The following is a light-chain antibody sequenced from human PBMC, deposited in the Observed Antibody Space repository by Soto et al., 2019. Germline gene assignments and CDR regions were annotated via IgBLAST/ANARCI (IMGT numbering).Light chain of an antibody. V-gene: IGKV3D-15*01. CDR3: QQYNNWPPT. J-gene: IGKJ1*01. Sequence: EIVMTQSPATLSVSPGERATLSCRASQSVSGNLAWYHQKPGQAPRLLIYGASTRATGIPARFSGSGSGTDFTLTISSLQSEDFAVYYCQQYNNWPPTFGQGTKVEIK. CDR1: QSVSGN. CDR2: GAS.